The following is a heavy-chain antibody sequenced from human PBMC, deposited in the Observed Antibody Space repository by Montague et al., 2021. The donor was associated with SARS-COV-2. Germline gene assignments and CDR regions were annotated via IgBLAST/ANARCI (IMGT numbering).Heavy chain of an antibody. Sequence: SLRLSCAASGFTFSSYAMHWVRQAPGKGLEWVAVISYDGSNKYYVDSVKGRFSISRDNSKNTLYLQMNSLRAEDTAVYYCARQLIVFVPAAPGSPTHETYHYAMDVWGQGTTVTVSS. V-gene: IGHV3-30*04. J-gene: IGHJ6*02. CDR1: GFTFSSYA. CDR3: ARQLIVFVPAAPGSPTHETYHYAMDV. CDR2: ISYDGSNK. D-gene: IGHD2-2*01.